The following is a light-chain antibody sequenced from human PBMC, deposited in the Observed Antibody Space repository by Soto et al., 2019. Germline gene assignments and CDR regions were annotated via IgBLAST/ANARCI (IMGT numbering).Light chain of an antibody. CDR1: QTLTSSY. CDR2: GAS. CDR3: QQYDASPLT. J-gene: IGKJ2*01. Sequence: EIVLTQSPGTLSLSPGQRATRSCRTSQTLTSSYLAWYQQKPGQAPSLLIYGASTRLTAFPDRFNGSGSGTHCPLTISRLETEDFAVYHCQQYDASPLTFGQGTKLEIK. V-gene: IGKV3-20*01.